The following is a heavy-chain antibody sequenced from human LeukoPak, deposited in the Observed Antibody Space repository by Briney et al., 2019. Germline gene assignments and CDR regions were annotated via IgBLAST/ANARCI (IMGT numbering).Heavy chain of an antibody. CDR2: INHSGSA. Sequence: PSETLSLTCAVYGGSFSGYYWSWIRQPPGKGLEWIGEINHSGSANYNPSLKSRVTISVDTSKNQFPLKLSSVTAADTAVYYCARGGAHFPLRYFDWLLAPFDYWGQGTLVTVSS. J-gene: IGHJ4*02. D-gene: IGHD3-9*01. CDR1: GGSFSGYY. CDR3: ARGGAHFPLRYFDWLLAPFDY. V-gene: IGHV4-34*01.